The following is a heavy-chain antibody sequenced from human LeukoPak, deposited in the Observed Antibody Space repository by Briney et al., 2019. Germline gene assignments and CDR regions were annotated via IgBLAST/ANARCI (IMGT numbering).Heavy chain of an antibody. CDR2: ISAYNGNT. Sequence: GASVKVSCKASGGTFSSYAISWVRQAPGQGLEWMGWISAYNGNTNYAQKLQGRVTMTTDTSTSTAYMELRSLRSDDTAVYYCALYSSGWTPTGFDPWGQGTLVTVSS. V-gene: IGHV1-18*01. J-gene: IGHJ5*02. CDR3: ALYSSGWTPTGFDP. CDR1: GGTFSSYA. D-gene: IGHD6-19*01.